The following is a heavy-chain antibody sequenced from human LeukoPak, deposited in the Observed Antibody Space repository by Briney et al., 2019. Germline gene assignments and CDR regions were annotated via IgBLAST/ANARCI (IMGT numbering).Heavy chain of an antibody. D-gene: IGHD3-10*01. J-gene: IGHJ3*02. CDR2: IYYGQTI. Sequence: SETLSLTCTISAASISSSSHHWGWIRQSPGKGLEWIGSIYYGQTIYYNPSLNSRVTISVVTSKDQFTLQLNSVTAADTAVYYCARSDYHNSGSHTVFDAFDIWGQGTRVTVSS. CDR1: AASISSSSHH. V-gene: IGHV4-39*01. CDR3: ARSDYHNSGSHTVFDAFDI.